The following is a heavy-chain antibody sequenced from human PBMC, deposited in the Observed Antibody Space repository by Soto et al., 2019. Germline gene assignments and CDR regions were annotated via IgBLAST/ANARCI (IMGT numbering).Heavy chain of an antibody. CDR3: ARGYCSGGNCYSGMDV. CDR2: IIPISGTT. V-gene: IGHV1-69*01. Sequence: QVQLVQSGAEVKKPGSSVKVSCKASGGTFSTHAIIWVRQAPGHGLEWMGGIIPISGTTYYTQKFQGRVTITADEATSTAFMELSRLKSDDTAVFYCARGYCSGGNCYSGMDVWGQGTMVTVSS. CDR1: GGTFSTHA. D-gene: IGHD2-15*01. J-gene: IGHJ6*02.